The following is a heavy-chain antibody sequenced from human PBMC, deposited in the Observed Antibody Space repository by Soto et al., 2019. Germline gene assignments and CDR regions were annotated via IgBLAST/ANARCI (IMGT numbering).Heavy chain of an antibody. D-gene: IGHD3-10*01. CDR2: IWYDGSNK. J-gene: IGHJ4*02. CDR3: ARAAGSGN. CDR1: GFTFISYG. V-gene: IGHV3-33*01. Sequence: QVQLVESGGGVVQPGRSLRLSCAASGFTFISYGRHWVRQAPGKGLVWVAVIWYDGSNKYYAASVKGRFTISRDNSMNKLFLQMNSLSAEETSVSYCARAAGSGNWGPATVVTV.